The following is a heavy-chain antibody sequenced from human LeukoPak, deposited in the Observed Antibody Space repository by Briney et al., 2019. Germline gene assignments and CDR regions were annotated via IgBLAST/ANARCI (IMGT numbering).Heavy chain of an antibody. J-gene: IGHJ3*01. CDR1: GGSISSGSYY. V-gene: IGHV4-61*02. CDR2: IYTSGGT. Sequence: SQTLSLTCTVSGGSISSGSYYWSWIRQPAGKGLEWIGRIYTSGGTSYNPSLKSRVTMSVDKSKNQFSLNLASLTAADTALYYCAGRGSSSGTFDVWGPGTFVTVSS. CDR3: AGRGSSSGTFDV. D-gene: IGHD2-2*01.